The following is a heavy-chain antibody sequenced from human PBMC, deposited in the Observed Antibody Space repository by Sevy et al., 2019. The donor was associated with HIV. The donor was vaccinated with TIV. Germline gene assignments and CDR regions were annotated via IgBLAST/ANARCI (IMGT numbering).Heavy chain of an antibody. J-gene: IGHJ6*02. Sequence: SETLSLTCTVSGGSISSGDYYWSWIRQPPGKGLEWIGYIYYSGSTYYNPSLKSRVTISVDTSKNQFSLKLSSVTAADTAVYYCAREFRNCGGDCYSGYYYYGMDVWGQGTTVTVSS. CDR3: AREFRNCGGDCYSGYYYYGMDV. D-gene: IGHD2-21*02. V-gene: IGHV4-30-4*01. CDR1: GGSISSGDYY. CDR2: IYYSGST.